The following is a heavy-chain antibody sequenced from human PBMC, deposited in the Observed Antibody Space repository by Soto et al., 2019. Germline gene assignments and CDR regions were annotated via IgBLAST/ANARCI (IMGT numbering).Heavy chain of an antibody. CDR1: GDSINSGDFY. CDR3: ARGILVVISPSLQDPLHIDY. V-gene: IGHV4-31*11. D-gene: IGHD2-21*01. Sequence: KTSETLSLTCAVSGDSINSGDFYWSWIRQHPGKGLEWIGYIPNTGSANYNPSLKGRVTMSVDTSQNQFSLQLSSVTAADTAIYYCARGILVVISPSLQDPLHIDYWGQGTLVTVSS. CDR2: IPNTGSA. J-gene: IGHJ4*02.